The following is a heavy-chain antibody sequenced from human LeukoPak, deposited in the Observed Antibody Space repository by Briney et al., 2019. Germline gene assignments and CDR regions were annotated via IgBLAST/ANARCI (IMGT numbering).Heavy chain of an antibody. V-gene: IGHV4-34*01. CDR3: ARGDFWSGPGSYNWFDP. J-gene: IGHJ5*02. Sequence: KPSETLSLTCAVYGGSFSGYYWSWIRQPPGKGLEWIGEINHSGSTNYNPSLKSRVTISVDTSKNQFSLKLSSVTAADTAVYYCARGDFWSGPGSYNWFDPWGQGTLVTVSS. D-gene: IGHD3-3*01. CDR2: INHSGST. CDR1: GGSFSGYY.